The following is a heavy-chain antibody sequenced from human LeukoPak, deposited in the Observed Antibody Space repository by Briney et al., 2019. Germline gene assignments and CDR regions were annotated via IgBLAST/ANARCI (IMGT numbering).Heavy chain of an antibody. V-gene: IGHV4-59*01. CDR3: ARDLAEGAFDI. J-gene: IGHJ3*02. D-gene: IGHD3-3*02. CDR2: IYYSGST. Sequence: PSETLSLTCTVSGGSISSYYRSWIQQPPGKGLEWIGYIYYSGSTNYNPSLKSRVTISVDTSKNQFSLKLSSVTAADTAVYYCARDLAEGAFDIWGQGTMVTVSS. CDR1: GGSISSYY.